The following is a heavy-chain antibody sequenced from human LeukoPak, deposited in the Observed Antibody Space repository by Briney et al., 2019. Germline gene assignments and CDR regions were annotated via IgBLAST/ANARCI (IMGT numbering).Heavy chain of an antibody. D-gene: IGHD1-14*01. CDR1: GFTFSSYG. CDR3: ARAGLGNMFDY. J-gene: IGHJ4*02. Sequence: GRSLRLSCAASGFTFSSYGMHWVRQAPGKGLEWVAVIWYDGSNKYYADSVKGRFTISRDNSKNTLYLRMNSLRAADTAVYYCARAGLGNMFDYWGQGTLVTVSS. CDR2: IWYDGSNK. V-gene: IGHV3-33*01.